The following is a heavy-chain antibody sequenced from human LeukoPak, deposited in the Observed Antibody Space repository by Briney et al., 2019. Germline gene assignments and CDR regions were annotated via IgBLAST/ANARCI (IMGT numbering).Heavy chain of an antibody. CDR2: IYSSGST. CDR1: GGSISSYH. D-gene: IGHD5-12*01. CDR3: ARGNSGYDYAFDI. Sequence: PSETLSLTCTVSGGSISSYHWSWIRQPPGKELQWIGFIYSSGSTNYNPSLKSRVTISLDTSKNQFSLRVSSVTSADTAVYYCARGNSGYDYAFDIWGQGTMVTVSS. J-gene: IGHJ3*02. V-gene: IGHV4-59*01.